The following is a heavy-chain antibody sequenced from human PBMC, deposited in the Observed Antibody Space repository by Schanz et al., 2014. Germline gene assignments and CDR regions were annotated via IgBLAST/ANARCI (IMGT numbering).Heavy chain of an antibody. D-gene: IGHD6-19*01. V-gene: IGHV1-8*01. J-gene: IGHJ6*03. CDR2: MNPNSGNT. Sequence: QVQLVQSGAEVKKPGASVKVSCKASGYNITSNDVTWVRQATGQGLEWMGWMNPNSGNTGYAQKFQGRVTMTRNTPISPAYLELSRLRSEGTAVYYRARLGTGMAVAGSVIGSYHYYMDVRGGGDTVTVSS. CDR3: ARLGTGMAVAGSVIGSYHYYMDV. CDR1: GYNITSND.